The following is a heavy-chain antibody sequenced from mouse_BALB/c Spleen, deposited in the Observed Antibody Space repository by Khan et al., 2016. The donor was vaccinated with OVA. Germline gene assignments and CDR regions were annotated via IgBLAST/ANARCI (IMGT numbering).Heavy chain of an antibody. D-gene: IGHD2-3*01. CDR1: GFKIKDYY. J-gene: IGHJ2*01. V-gene: IGHV14-1*02. CDR3: TRSILRYFDY. CDR2: IDPENGNS. Sequence: VQLKQSGAELVRPGALVKLSCKGSGFKIKDYYMQWVKQRPEQGLEWIGWIDPENGNSIYDPKFQGKASITADTSSNTAYLQLSRLTSEGHAVYYCTRSILRYFDYWGQGTTLTVSS.